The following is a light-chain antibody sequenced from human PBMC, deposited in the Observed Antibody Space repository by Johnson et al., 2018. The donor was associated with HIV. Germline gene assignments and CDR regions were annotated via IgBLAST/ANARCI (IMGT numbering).Light chain of an antibody. V-gene: IGLV1-51*01. CDR1: SSNVGSSF. J-gene: IGLJ1*01. CDR3: GTWDSSITSYV. CDR2: DNN. Sequence: QSVLTQPPSVSAAPGQTVTISCSGSSSNVGSSFVSWYRQVPGTAPKLLIYDNNKRPSGIPGRFSGSKSGPSATLGITGRQTGDEADYYCGTWDSSITSYVFGAGTKVTVL.